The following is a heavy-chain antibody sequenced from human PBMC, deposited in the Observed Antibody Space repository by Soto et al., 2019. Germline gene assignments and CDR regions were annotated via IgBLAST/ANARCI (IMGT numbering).Heavy chain of an antibody. CDR3: AFGDSRGPLDS. V-gene: IGHV4-59*01. D-gene: IGHD4-17*01. Sequence: SETLSLTCSVPGGSISSYFWSWIRQPPGKGLELIGYFYNSGSANYSPSLKSRVTISVDTSKNQFSLKVSSVTAADTAVYYCAFGDSRGPLDSWGQGTLVTVSS. CDR1: GGSISSYF. J-gene: IGHJ4*02. CDR2: FYNSGSA.